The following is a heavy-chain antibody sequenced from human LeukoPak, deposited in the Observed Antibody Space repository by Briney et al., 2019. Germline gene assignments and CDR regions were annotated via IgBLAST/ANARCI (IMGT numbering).Heavy chain of an antibody. CDR3: ARRQGCSSTSCPPDS. Sequence: GASLKISFWGSGYSFTTYWIGWGRQMPGKGLEWMGIIYPGDSDTRYSPSFQGQVTMSADKSINTAYLQWSSLKASDTAMYYCARRQGCSSTSCPPDSWGQGTLVTVSS. CDR2: IYPGDSDT. V-gene: IGHV5-51*01. J-gene: IGHJ4*02. CDR1: GYSFTTYW. D-gene: IGHD2-2*01.